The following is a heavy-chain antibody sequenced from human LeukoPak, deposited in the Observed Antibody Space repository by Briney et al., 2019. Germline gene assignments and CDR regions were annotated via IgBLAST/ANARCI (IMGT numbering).Heavy chain of an antibody. CDR3: ARALIRPNWFDP. CDR2: INHSGST. V-gene: IGHV4-34*01. Sequence: SETLSLTCAVYSGSFSGYYWSWIRQPPGKGLEWIGEINHSGSTNYNPSLASRGTISVDTSKNQFSLKLSSVTAADTAVYYCARALIRPNWFDPWGQGTLVTVSS. CDR1: SGSFSGYY. J-gene: IGHJ5*02.